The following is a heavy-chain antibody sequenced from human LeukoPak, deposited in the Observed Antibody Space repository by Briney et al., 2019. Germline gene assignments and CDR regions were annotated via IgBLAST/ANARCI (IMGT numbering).Heavy chain of an antibody. J-gene: IGHJ3*02. D-gene: IGHD6-13*01. CDR1: GFTFSSYS. V-gene: IGHV3-21*01. CDR3: ARRIAAAASDAFDI. Sequence: GGSLRLSCAASGFTFSSYSMNWVRQAPGKGLEWVSSISSSSSYIYYADSVKGRFTISRDNAKNSLYQQMNSLRAEDTAVYYCARRIAAAASDAFDIWGQGTMVTVSS. CDR2: ISSSSSYI.